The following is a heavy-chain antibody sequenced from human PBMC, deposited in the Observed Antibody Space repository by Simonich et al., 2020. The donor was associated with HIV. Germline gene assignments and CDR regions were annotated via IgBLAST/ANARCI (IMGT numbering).Heavy chain of an antibody. CDR1: GFTFKSYW. CDR3: VRGPPKFYDDALDF. CDR2: INSDGGST. J-gene: IGHJ3*01. V-gene: IGHV3-74*01. Sequence: EVQLVESVGGLVQPGGSLRLSCAASGFTFKSYWMHWVRQAPGKGLMWDSRINSDGGSTSYADSVKGRFTISRDNAKNTLYLQMNSLRGEDTAVYYCVRGPPKFYDDALDFWGQGTMVSVSS. D-gene: IGHD5-12*01.